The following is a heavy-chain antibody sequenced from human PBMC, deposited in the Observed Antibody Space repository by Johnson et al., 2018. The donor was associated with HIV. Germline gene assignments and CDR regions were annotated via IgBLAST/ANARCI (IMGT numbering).Heavy chain of an antibody. CDR3: ARGGLGDYVVAFDI. Sequence: QVQLVESGGGVVQPGRSLRLSCAASGYTFSSYAMHWVRQAPGKGLEWVAVISYDANNKYYADSVKGRFTISRDNSENTLYLQMNSLRAEDTAVYYCARGGLGDYVVAFDIWGQGTMVTVSS. CDR1: GYTFSSYA. J-gene: IGHJ3*02. CDR2: ISYDANNK. D-gene: IGHD4-17*01. V-gene: IGHV3-30-3*01.